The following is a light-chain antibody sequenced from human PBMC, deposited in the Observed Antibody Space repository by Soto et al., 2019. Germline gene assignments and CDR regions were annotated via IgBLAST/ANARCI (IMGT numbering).Light chain of an antibody. CDR3: ATWDTSLSGYL. J-gene: IGLJ1*01. CDR1: SSNIGSHY. Sequence: QSVLTQPPSVSAAPGQKVTISCSGSSSNIGSHYVSWYQQLPGTAPKLLIYDNNKRPSGIPDRFSGSKSGTSATLDITGLQTGDEADYYCATWDTSLSGYLFATETKVTVL. CDR2: DNN. V-gene: IGLV1-51*01.